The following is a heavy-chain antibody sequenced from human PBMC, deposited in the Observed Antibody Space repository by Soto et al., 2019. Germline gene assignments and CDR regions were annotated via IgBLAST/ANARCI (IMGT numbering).Heavy chain of an antibody. CDR1: GFTFSSYS. CDR3: ARDRGYCSGGSCPSGSGWFDP. J-gene: IGHJ5*02. CDR2: ISSSSSYI. Sequence: GGSLRLSCAASGFTFSSYSMNWVRQAPGKGLEWVSSISSSSSYIYYADSVKGRFTISRDNAKNSLYLQMNSLRAEDTAVYYCARDRGYCSGGSCPSGSGWFDPWGQGTLVTVSS. V-gene: IGHV3-21*01. D-gene: IGHD2-15*01.